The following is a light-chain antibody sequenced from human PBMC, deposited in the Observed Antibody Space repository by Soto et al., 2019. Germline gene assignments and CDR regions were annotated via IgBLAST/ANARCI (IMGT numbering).Light chain of an antibody. Sequence: EIVLTQSPGTLSLSPGERATLSCRASQSVSNNYLAWYQQKPGQAPRLLFYGSSNRATGIPDMFSGSGAGTDFTRTISRLEPEDFALYYCQQYGSSGTFGQGTKVEIK. CDR2: GSS. V-gene: IGKV3-20*01. CDR1: QSVSNNY. J-gene: IGKJ1*01. CDR3: QQYGSSGT.